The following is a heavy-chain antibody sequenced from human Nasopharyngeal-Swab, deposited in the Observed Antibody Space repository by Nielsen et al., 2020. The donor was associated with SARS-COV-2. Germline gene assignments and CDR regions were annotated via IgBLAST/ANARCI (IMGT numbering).Heavy chain of an antibody. J-gene: IGHJ6*02. CDR1: GGSFSGYF. CDR2: INHSGST. Sequence: SETLSLTCAVHGGSFSGYFWSWIRQPPGKGLEWIGEINHSGSTNYNPSLKSRVTISVDTSKNQFSLKLSSVTAADTAAYYCARYRQYRGYYYYGMDVWGQGTTVTVSS. D-gene: IGHD6-13*01. CDR3: ARYRQYRGYYYYGMDV. V-gene: IGHV4-34*01.